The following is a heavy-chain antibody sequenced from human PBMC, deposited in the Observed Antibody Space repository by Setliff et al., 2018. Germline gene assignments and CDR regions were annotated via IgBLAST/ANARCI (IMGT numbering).Heavy chain of an antibody. CDR2: INHSGSS. Sequence: PSETLSLTCAVYGGSFSGYYWSWIRQPPGKGLEWIGEINHSGSSNYNPSLKSRVTISLDTSKNQFSLKLSSVTAADTAVYYCARSFSRREKFLLDYWGQGALVTVSS. CDR3: ARSFSRREKFLLDY. J-gene: IGHJ4*02. V-gene: IGHV4-34*01. CDR1: GGSFSGYY.